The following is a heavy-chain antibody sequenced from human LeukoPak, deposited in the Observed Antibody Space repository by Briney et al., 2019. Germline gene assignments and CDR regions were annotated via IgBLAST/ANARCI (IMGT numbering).Heavy chain of an antibody. V-gene: IGHV4-59*01. J-gene: IGHJ4*02. D-gene: IGHD5-18*01. CDR2: IDYSRST. CDR1: GSSISGWY. CDR3: ARRRGYSYPFDY. Sequence: SETLSLTCIVSGSSISGWYWSWIRQPPGKGLEWIGYIDYSRSTNYNPSLKSRVTISADTSKNQISLKVDSVTAADTAVYYCARRRGYSYPFDYWGQGTLVTVSS.